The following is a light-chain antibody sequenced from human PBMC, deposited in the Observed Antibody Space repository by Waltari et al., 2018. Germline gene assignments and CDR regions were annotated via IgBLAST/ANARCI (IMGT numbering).Light chain of an antibody. J-gene: IGLJ3*02. CDR1: TSNIGINY. V-gene: IGLV1-47*01. Sequence: QSVLTQPPSASGTPGQRVAISCSGSTSNIGINYVHWYQQFPGAAPNPLIYRDNERPSGVPDRLSGSKSGTSASLAISGLRSEDEADYFCAAWDDSLSTWVFGGGTKLTVL. CDR2: RDN. CDR3: AAWDDSLSTWV.